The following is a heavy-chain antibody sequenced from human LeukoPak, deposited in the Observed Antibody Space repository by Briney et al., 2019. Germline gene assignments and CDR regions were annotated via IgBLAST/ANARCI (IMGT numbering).Heavy chain of an antibody. Sequence: PSETLSLTCTVSGGSISSSSYYWGWIRQPPGKGLEWIGSIYYSGSTNYNPSLKSRVTISVDTSKNQFSLKLSSVTAADTAVYYCARADYDFWSGHIGRYYGMDVWGQGTTVTVSS. CDR1: GGSISSSSYY. V-gene: IGHV4-39*07. CDR3: ARADYDFWSGHIGRYYGMDV. J-gene: IGHJ6*02. CDR2: IYYSGST. D-gene: IGHD3-3*01.